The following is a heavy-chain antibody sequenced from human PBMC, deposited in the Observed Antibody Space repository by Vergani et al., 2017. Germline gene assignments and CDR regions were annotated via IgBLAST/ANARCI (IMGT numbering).Heavy chain of an antibody. J-gene: IGHJ6*04. V-gene: IGHV6-1*01. CDR3: AKARARRRSGIVVVPSHLDV. Sequence: QVQLQQSGPGLVKPSQTLSLTCAISGDSFSSNSAAWDWIRQSPSRGLEWLGRTYYRSKWYNDYAVSVKSRITINPDTSKNQFSLLLNSVTPEDTAVYYCAKARARRRSGIVVVPSHLDVWGKGTTVTVSS. CDR1: GDSFSSNSAA. D-gene: IGHD2-2*01. CDR2: TYYRSKWYN.